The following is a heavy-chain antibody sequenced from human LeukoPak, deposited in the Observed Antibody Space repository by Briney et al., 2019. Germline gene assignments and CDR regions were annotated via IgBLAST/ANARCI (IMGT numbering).Heavy chain of an antibody. CDR1: GFTVSSNF. CDR3: ARAAAGGRSYFDY. Sequence: GGSPRLSCAASGFTVSSNFMSWVRQAPGEGLEWVSVIYIGGNTYYTDSVKGRFIISRDNSKNTVYLQMNSLRDEDTAVYYCARAAAGGRSYFDYWGQGTLVTVSS. J-gene: IGHJ4*02. D-gene: IGHD1-26*01. V-gene: IGHV3-53*01. CDR2: IYIGGNT.